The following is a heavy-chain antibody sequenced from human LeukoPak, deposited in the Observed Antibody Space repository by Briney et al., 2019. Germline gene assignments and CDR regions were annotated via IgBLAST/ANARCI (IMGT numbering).Heavy chain of an antibody. D-gene: IGHD1-26*01. CDR3: AATRLVGATGFDP. CDR2: ISSSSSTI. Sequence: GGSLRLSCAASGFTFSSYSMNWVRQAPGKGLEWVSYISSSSSTIYYADSVKGRFTISRDNAKNSLYLQMNSLRAEDTAVYYCAATRLVGATGFDPWGQGTLVTVSS. J-gene: IGHJ5*02. CDR1: GFTFSSYS. V-gene: IGHV3-48*01.